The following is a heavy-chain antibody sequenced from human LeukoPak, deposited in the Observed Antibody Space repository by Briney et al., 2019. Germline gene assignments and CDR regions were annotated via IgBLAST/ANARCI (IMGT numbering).Heavy chain of an antibody. CDR2: INPRCGST. CDR3: ARKMRGTEDY. J-gene: IGHJ4*02. D-gene: IGHD1-1*01. Sequence: ASVKVSCKASGYTFTRYYMHWVRQVPRQGLEWIGIINPRCGSTPYAQKFEGRVAITMDTSTCTVYMELSSLRSEDTAVYYCARKMRGTEDYWGQGTLVTVSS. V-gene: IGHV1-46*01. CDR1: GYTFTRYY.